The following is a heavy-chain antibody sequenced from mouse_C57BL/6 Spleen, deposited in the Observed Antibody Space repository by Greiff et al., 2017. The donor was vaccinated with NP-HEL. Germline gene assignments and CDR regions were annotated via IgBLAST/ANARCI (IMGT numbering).Heavy chain of an antibody. D-gene: IGHD1-1*01. CDR1: GYTFTSYW. CDR2: IHPNSGST. Sequence: VQLQQPGAELVKPGASVKLSCKASGYTFTSYWMHWVKQRPGHGLEWIGMIHPNSGSTNYNEKFKSKAKLTVDKSSSTAYMQLSCLTSDDSAVYYCATPITSLVDYYAMDYWGQGTSVTVSS. J-gene: IGHJ4*01. CDR3: ATPITSLVDYYAMDY. V-gene: IGHV1-64*01.